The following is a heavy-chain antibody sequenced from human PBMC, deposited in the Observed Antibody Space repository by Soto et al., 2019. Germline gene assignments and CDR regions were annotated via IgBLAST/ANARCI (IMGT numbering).Heavy chain of an antibody. CDR2: ITSSSTAI. J-gene: IGHJ4*02. CDR3: ARDPLYFYETTGLPREVEY. Sequence: GGSLRLSCAASGFAFRTYTMNWVRQAPGEGLEWISSITSSSTAISYADSVRGRFTISRDNGRNSLYLQMDSLTAEDTAVYYCARDPLYFYETTGLPREVEYWGQGTQVTVSS. CDR1: GFAFRTYT. D-gene: IGHD3-22*01. V-gene: IGHV3-48*01.